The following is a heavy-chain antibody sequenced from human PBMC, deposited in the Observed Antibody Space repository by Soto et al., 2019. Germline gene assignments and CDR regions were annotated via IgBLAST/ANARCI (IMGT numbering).Heavy chain of an antibody. D-gene: IGHD1-1*01. CDR1: GGFVSSGSYY. J-gene: IGHJ3*02. CDR2: MSHSGGT. Sequence: QVQLQQWGAGLLKPSETLSLTCAVYGGFVSSGSYYWSWIRQPPGKGLEWIGEMSHSGGTHFNPSLKSRVTISVDTSKNQFSLKMSSVTAADKALYYCARVERGTATTVVDAFDIWGPGTMVTVSS. V-gene: IGHV4-34*01. CDR3: ARVERGTATTVVDAFDI.